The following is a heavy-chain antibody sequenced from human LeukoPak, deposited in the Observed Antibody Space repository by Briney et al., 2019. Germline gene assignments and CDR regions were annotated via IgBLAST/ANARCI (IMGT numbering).Heavy chain of an antibody. V-gene: IGHV1-69*06. Sequence: SVKVSCKASGGTFGSYAISWVRQAPGQGLEWMGGIIPIFGTANYAQKFQGRVTITADKSTSTAYMELSSLRSEDTAVYYCARERRYCSSTSCYGTYYYYYGMDVWGKGTTVTVSS. CDR1: GGTFGSYA. J-gene: IGHJ6*04. CDR2: IIPIFGTA. CDR3: ARERRYCSSTSCYGTYYYYYGMDV. D-gene: IGHD2-2*01.